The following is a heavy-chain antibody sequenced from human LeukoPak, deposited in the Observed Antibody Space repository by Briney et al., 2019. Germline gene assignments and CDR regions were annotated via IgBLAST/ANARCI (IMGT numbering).Heavy chain of an antibody. CDR2: ISAYNGNT. Sequence: ASVKVSCKASGYTFTSYGISWVRQAPGQGLEWMGWISAYNGNTNYAQKLQGRVTMTTDTSTSTAYMELSRLRSEDTAVYYCASPGIQLWPHYYYYGMDVWGQGTTVTVSS. J-gene: IGHJ6*02. CDR1: GYTFTSYG. V-gene: IGHV1-18*01. CDR3: ASPGIQLWPHYYYYGMDV. D-gene: IGHD5-18*01.